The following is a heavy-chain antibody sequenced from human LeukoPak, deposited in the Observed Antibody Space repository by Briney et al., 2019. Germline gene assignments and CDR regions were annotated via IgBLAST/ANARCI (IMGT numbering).Heavy chain of an antibody. D-gene: IGHD3-9*01. CDR3: ARDQAFDWFYYYYGMDV. CDR2: IGGSVNST. Sequence: GGSLRLSCAASGFTFSNYALSWVRQAPGKGLEWVSSIGGSVNSTYYADSVKGRFTISRDNSKNTLYLQMNSLRAEDTAVYYCARDQAFDWFYYYYGMDVLGLGTTVFVSS. V-gene: IGHV3-23*01. CDR1: GFTFSNYA. J-gene: IGHJ6*02.